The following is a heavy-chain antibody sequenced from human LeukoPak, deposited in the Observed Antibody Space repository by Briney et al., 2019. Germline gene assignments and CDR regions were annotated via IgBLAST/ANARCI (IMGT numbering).Heavy chain of an antibody. V-gene: IGHV1-24*01. J-gene: IGHJ3*02. D-gene: IGHD3-22*01. CDR1: GYTLTELS. CDR3: ATWGSYHDSSGYQRAFDI. CDR2: FDPEDGET. Sequence: ASVKVSCKVSGYTLTELSMHWVRQAPGKGLEWMGGFDPEDGETIYAQKFRGRVTMTEDTSTDTAYMELSSLRSEDTAVYYCATWGSYHDSSGYQRAFDIWGQGTMVTVSS.